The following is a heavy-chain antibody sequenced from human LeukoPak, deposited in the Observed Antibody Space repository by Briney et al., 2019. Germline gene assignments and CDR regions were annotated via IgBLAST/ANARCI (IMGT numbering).Heavy chain of an antibody. Sequence: GSLRLSCAASGFTFSSYAMSWVRQAPGKGLEWVSAISGRAGSTYYADSVKGRFTISRDNSKNTLYLQMNSLRAEDTAVYYCADQVRGWTSFDYWGQGTLVTASS. V-gene: IGHV3-23*01. CDR1: GFTFSSYA. D-gene: IGHD6-19*01. CDR3: ADQVRGWTSFDY. J-gene: IGHJ4*02. CDR2: ISGRAGST.